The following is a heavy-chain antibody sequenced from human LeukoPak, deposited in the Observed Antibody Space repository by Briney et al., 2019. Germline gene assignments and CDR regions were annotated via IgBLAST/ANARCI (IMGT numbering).Heavy chain of an antibody. CDR2: ISAYNGNT. D-gene: IGHD4-17*01. Sequence: ASVKVSCKASGYTFTSYGISWVRHAPGQGLEWMGWISAYNGNTNYAQKLQGRVTMTTDKSTSTAYMELSSLRSEDTAVYYCARDSLEEFEYYGAYSAAFDIWGQGTMVTVSS. CDR3: ARDSLEEFEYYGAYSAAFDI. V-gene: IGHV1-18*01. J-gene: IGHJ3*02. CDR1: GYTFTSYG.